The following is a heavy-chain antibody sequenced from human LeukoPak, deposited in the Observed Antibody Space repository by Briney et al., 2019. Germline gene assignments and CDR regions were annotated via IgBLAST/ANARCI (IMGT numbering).Heavy chain of an antibody. CDR2: INHSGST. J-gene: IGHJ6*03. V-gene: IGHV4-34*01. D-gene: IGHD3-10*01. Sequence: PSETLSLTRAVYGGSFSGYYWSWIRQPPGKGLEWIGEINHSGSTNYNPSLKSRVTISVDTSKNQFSLKLSSVTAADTAVYYCARVLYGSGSYRPYYYYMDVWGKGTTVTVSS. CDR3: ARVLYGSGSYRPYYYYMDV. CDR1: GGSFSGYY.